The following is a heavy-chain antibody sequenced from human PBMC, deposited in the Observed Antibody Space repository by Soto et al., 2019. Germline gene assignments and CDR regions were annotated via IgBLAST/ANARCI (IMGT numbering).Heavy chain of an antibody. CDR3: VKDEPYANYDK. Sequence: EVHLVGSGGGLVQPGGSLRLSCAASGFTFSGSSMTWVRQAPGRGLEYVASINEGGYNRQYMASVKGRFTISRDNAANSVCLHLNSLSGEDSAIYSCVKDEPYANYDKWGQGALVTVSS. J-gene: IGHJ4*02. D-gene: IGHD2-2*01. CDR1: GFTFSGSS. V-gene: IGHV3-7*05. CDR2: INEGGYNR.